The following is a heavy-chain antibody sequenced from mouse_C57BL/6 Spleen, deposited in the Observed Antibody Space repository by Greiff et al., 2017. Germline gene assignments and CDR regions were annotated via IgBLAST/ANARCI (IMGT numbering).Heavy chain of an antibody. V-gene: IGHV1-53*01. J-gene: IGHJ4*01. Sequence: QVQLQQPGTELVKPGASVKMSCKASGYTFTSYWMHWVKQRPGQGLEWIGNINPSNGDTNYNEKFKGKATLTVDKSSSTAYMQLSSLTSEDSAVYYCARRDYSNSRDYWGQGTSVTVSS. CDR1: GYTFTSYW. D-gene: IGHD2-5*01. CDR2: INPSNGDT. CDR3: ARRDYSNSRDY.